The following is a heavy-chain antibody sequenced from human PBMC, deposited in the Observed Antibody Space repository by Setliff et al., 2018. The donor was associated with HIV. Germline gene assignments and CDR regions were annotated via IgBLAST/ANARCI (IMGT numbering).Heavy chain of an antibody. CDR2: SNHSGST. D-gene: IGHD3-3*01. CDR3: ARGRDYTGSWFRPFYLDF. V-gene: IGHV4-34*01. Sequence: SETLSLTCAVYGGSFSAYHWSWIRQTPGKGLEWLGESNHSGSTAYNLALESRVSMSIDTSKNQFSLKLTSVTAADTAIYYCARGRDYTGSWFRPFYLDFWGHGNLVTVSS. J-gene: IGHJ4*01. CDR1: GGSFSAYH.